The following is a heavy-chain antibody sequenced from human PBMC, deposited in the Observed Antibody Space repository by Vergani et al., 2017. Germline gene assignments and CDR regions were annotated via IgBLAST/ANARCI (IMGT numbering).Heavy chain of an antibody. CDR2: LYYSGST. CDR3: ARGQYCTNGVCYVLVTFDY. Sequence: QLQLQESGPGLVKPSETLSLTCTVSGGSISSSSYYWGWIRQPPGKGLEWIGSLYYSGSTYYNPSLKSRVTISVDTSKNQFSLKLSSVTAADTAVYYCARGQYCTNGVCYVLVTFDYWGQGTLVTVSS. V-gene: IGHV4-39*07. D-gene: IGHD2-8*01. CDR1: GGSISSSSYY. J-gene: IGHJ4*02.